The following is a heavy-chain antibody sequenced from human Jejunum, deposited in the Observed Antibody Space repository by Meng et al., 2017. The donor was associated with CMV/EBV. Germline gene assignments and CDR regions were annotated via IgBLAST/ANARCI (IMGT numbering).Heavy chain of an antibody. V-gene: IGHV4-61*01. Sequence: ASSSWRWVRQPPGKGLEWIGYISYNGKTNYNPSLKSRVTITGDTSKNQFSLKLSSVTAADTALYYCARESMVAVSRYYYYAMDVWGQGTLVTVSS. CDR1: ASSS. J-gene: IGHJ6*02. D-gene: IGHD2-15*01. CDR3: ARESMVAVSRYYYYAMDV. CDR2: ISYNGKT.